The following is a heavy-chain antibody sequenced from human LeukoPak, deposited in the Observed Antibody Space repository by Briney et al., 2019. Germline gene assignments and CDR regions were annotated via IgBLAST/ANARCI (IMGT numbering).Heavy chain of an antibody. CDR3: AKGHSGYDYFDY. J-gene: IGHJ4*02. CDR1: GFTFSSYA. CDR2: ISGSGGST. Sequence: HAGGSLRLSCAASGFTFSSYAMSWVRQAPGKGLKWVSPISGSGGSTYYADSVKGRFTISRDNSKNPLYLQMNSLRAEDTAVYYCAKGHSGYDYFDYWGQGTLVTVSS. V-gene: IGHV3-23*01. D-gene: IGHD5-12*01.